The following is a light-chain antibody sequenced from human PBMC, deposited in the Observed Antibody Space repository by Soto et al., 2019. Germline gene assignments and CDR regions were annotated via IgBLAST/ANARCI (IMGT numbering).Light chain of an antibody. CDR1: QTISTY. J-gene: IGKJ3*01. Sequence: DIQMTQSPSSLSASVGDRVAITCRASQTISTYLNWYQQKPGKAPKLLIHAASSLQSGVPSRFSGSGSGTDFTLTISSLQPEDFATYYCQQSYRAPLTVGPGTKVDIK. CDR3: QQSYRAPLT. V-gene: IGKV1-39*01. CDR2: AAS.